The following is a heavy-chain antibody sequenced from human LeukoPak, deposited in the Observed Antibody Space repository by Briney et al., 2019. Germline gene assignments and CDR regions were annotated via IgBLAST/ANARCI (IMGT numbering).Heavy chain of an antibody. Sequence: GGSLRLSCAASGFTFSDYYMSWIRQAPGKGLEWVSYISSSGSTIYYADSVKGRFTISRDNAKNSLYLQMNSLRAEDTAVYYCAKPRDIVATISALYWGQGTLVTVSS. D-gene: IGHD5-12*01. CDR3: AKPRDIVATISALY. V-gene: IGHV3-11*01. CDR1: GFTFSDYY. CDR2: ISSSGSTI. J-gene: IGHJ4*02.